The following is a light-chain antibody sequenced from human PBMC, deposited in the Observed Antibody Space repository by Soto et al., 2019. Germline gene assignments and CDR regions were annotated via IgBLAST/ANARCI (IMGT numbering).Light chain of an antibody. CDR2: GAS. J-gene: IGKJ4*01. Sequence: EIVMTQSPATLSVSPGERATLSCRASQSVSSNLAWYQQKPGQTPRLLIYGASTRATGIPDRFSGSGSGTEFTLTISSLQSEYFAVYYCQQYNNWPLTFGGGTKVEIK. CDR1: QSVSSN. V-gene: IGKV3-15*01. CDR3: QQYNNWPLT.